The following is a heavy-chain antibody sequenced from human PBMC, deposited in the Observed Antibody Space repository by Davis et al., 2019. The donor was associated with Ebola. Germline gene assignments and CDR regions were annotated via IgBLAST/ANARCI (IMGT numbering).Heavy chain of an antibody. CDR2: IYYSGST. V-gene: IGHV4-61*01. Sequence: SETLSLTCTVSGGSVSSGSYYWSWIRQPPGKGLEWIGYIYYSGSTNYNPSLKSRVTISVDTSKNQFSLKLSSVTAADTAVYYCARVRGLYYYDSSGYSLRGDAFDIWGQGTMVTVSS. CDR3: ARVRGLYYYDSSGYSLRGDAFDI. J-gene: IGHJ3*02. D-gene: IGHD3-22*01. CDR1: GGSVSSGSYY.